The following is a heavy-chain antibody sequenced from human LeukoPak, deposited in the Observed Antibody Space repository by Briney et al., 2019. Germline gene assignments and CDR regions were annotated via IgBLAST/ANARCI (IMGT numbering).Heavy chain of an antibody. Sequence: GASVKVSCKASGYTFTSYDINWVRQATGQGLEWMGWMNPNSGNTGCAQKFQGRGTITRNTSISAAYMERSSLRSEDTAVYYCAREGGVTYCTNGVCHFDYWGQGTLVTVSS. CDR2: MNPNSGNT. V-gene: IGHV1-8*03. J-gene: IGHJ4*02. CDR3: AREGGVTYCTNGVCHFDY. D-gene: IGHD2-8*01. CDR1: GYTFTSYD.